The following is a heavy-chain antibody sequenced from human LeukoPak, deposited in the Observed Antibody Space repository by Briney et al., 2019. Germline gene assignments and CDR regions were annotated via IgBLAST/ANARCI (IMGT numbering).Heavy chain of an antibody. Sequence: SETLSLTCAVSGGSISSGGYSWSWIRQPPGKGLEWIGYIYHSGSTYYNPSLKSRVTISVDRSKNQFPLKLSSVTAADTAVYYCAGGDSSGYYPVFDYWGQGTLVTVSS. V-gene: IGHV4-30-2*01. CDR1: GGSISSGGYS. CDR3: AGGDSSGYYPVFDY. D-gene: IGHD3-22*01. J-gene: IGHJ4*02. CDR2: IYHSGST.